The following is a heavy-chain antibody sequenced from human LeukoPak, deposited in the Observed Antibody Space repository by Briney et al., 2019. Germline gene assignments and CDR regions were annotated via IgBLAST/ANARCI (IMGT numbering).Heavy chain of an antibody. J-gene: IGHJ6*02. CDR2: INHSGST. Sequence: SETLSLTCAVYGGSFSGYYWSWIRQPPGKGLEWIGEINHSGSTNYNPSLKSRVTISVDTSKNQFSLKLSSVTAADTAVYYCARDLRSSSPRVNYYYYGMDVWGQGTTVTVSS. V-gene: IGHV4-34*01. D-gene: IGHD6-6*01. CDR1: GGSFSGYY. CDR3: ARDLRSSSPRVNYYYYGMDV.